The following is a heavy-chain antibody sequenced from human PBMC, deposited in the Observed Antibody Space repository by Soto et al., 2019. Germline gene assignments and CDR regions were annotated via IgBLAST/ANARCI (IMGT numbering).Heavy chain of an antibody. J-gene: IGHJ4*02. V-gene: IGHV3-21*06. CDR2: ISSTTNYI. CDR3: ARQSEDIHSNFEY. D-gene: IGHD3-3*01. Sequence: VGSLRLSCASSVFTFTRYSMNWVRHSPGKGLEWVSSISSTTNYIYYGDSMKGRFTISRDNAKNSLYLEMNSLRAEDTAVYYCARQSEDIHSNFEYWGQTTLVSVSS. CDR1: VFTFTRYS.